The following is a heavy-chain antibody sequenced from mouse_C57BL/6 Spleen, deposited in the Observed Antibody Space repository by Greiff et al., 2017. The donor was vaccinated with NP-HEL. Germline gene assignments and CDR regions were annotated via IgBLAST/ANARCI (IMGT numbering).Heavy chain of an antibody. CDR3: ARGGNYYGSSYRYFDV. Sequence: DVQLVESGGGLVKPGGSLKLSCAASGFTFSDYGMHWVRQAPEKGLEWVAYISSGSSTIYYADTVKGRFTISRDNAKNTLFLQMTSLRSEDTAMYYCARGGNYYGSSYRYFDVWGTGTTVTVSS. V-gene: IGHV5-17*01. J-gene: IGHJ1*03. CDR2: ISSGSSTI. D-gene: IGHD1-1*01. CDR1: GFTFSDYG.